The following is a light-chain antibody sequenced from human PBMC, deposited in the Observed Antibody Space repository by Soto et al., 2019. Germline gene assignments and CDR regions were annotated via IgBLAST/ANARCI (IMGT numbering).Light chain of an antibody. CDR3: GTWDSSLSAVV. V-gene: IGLV1-51*01. CDR2: DNK. J-gene: IGLJ2*01. Sequence: QSVLTQPPSVSAAPGQKVTISCSGSSSNIGNNYVSWYQQLPGTAPKLLIYDNKKRPSGISDRFSGSKSGTSATLGITGLQTGDEADYYCGTWDSSLSAVVFGGGTKVTVL. CDR1: SSNIGNNY.